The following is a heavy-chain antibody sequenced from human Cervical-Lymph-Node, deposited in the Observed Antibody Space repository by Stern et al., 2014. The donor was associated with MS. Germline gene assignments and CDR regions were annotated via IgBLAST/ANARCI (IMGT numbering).Heavy chain of an antibody. D-gene: IGHD1-26*01. CDR2: LFSGGST. CDR1: GFTVSYNY. J-gene: IGHJ4*02. Sequence: EVQLVESGGGLVQPGGTLRLSCAASGFTVSYNYMSWVRQAPGKGLEWGSVLFSGGSTYHADSVKGRFTISRDSSKNTLYLQMNSLRVEDTAVYYCARSWEPPTLDYWGQGTLVTVSS. CDR3: ARSWEPPTLDY. V-gene: IGHV3-66*02.